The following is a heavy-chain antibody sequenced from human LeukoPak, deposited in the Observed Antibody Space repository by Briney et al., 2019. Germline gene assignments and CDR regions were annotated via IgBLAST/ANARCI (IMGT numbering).Heavy chain of an antibody. V-gene: IGHV1-2*02. CDR2: INPKSGGT. CDR3: ARGFRFLPDIAIKSAEGDAFDI. CDR1: GYTFTGYY. D-gene: IGHD2/OR15-2a*01. J-gene: IGHJ3*02. Sequence: ASVKVSCKASGYTFTGYYMHWVRQAPGQGLEWMGWINPKSGGTNYAQKFQGRVTMTRDTSITTAYMDLSRLRSDDTAVYYCARGFRFLPDIAIKSAEGDAFDIWGQGTMVTVSS.